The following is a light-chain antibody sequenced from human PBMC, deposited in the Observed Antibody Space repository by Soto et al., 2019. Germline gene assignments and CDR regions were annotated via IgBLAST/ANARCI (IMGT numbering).Light chain of an antibody. J-gene: IGLJ1*01. CDR3: SSYTRSRTYV. V-gene: IGLV2-14*01. Sequence: QSALTQPASVSGSPGQSIPISCTGTNRNVGGYKYVSWYRLHPGRAPNLMIYDVSNRPSGVSNRFSGSKSGNTASLTISGLQAEDEADYYCSSYTRSRTYVFGTG. CDR2: DVS. CDR1: NRNVGGYKY.